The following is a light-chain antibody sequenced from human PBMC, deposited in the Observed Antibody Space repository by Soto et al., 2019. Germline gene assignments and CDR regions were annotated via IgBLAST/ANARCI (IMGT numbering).Light chain of an antibody. Sequence: QSVLTQPPSASGTPGQRVSISCSGSSSNVGSRFVYWYQHLPGTAPKLLIYRNNQRPSGVPDRFSGSKSGTSASLAISGLRSEDEAEYYCAAWDDILSNWVFGGGTKLTVL. CDR2: RNN. V-gene: IGLV1-47*01. CDR1: SSNVGSRF. J-gene: IGLJ3*02. CDR3: AAWDDILSNWV.